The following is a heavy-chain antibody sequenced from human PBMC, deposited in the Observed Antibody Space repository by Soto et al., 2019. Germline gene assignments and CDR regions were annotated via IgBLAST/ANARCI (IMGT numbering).Heavy chain of an antibody. V-gene: IGHV3-33*01. J-gene: IGHJ4*02. CDR2: IWFDGSNK. CDR3: AREGYCSSTSCQIFDY. Sequence: SLRLSCAASGFTFSSYGMHWVRQAPGKGLEWVAVIWFDGSNKFYADSVKGRFTISRDNSMNTLYLQMNSLRAEDTAVYYCAREGYCSSTSCQIFDYWGQGTLVTVSS. D-gene: IGHD2-2*01. CDR1: GFTFSSYG.